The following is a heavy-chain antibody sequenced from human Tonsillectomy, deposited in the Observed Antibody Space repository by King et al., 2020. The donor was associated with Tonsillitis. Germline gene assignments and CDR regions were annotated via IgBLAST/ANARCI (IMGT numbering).Heavy chain of an antibody. CDR2: IYYSGST. CDR1: GGSISSYY. J-gene: IGHJ3*02. CDR3: ARHYFSADAFDI. Sequence: VQLQESGPGLVKPSETLSLTCTVSGGSISSYYWSWIRQPPGKGLEWIGYIYYSGSTNYNPSLKSRVTISVDTSKNQFSLKLSSVTAADTAVYYWARHYFSADAFDIWGQGTMVTVSS. V-gene: IGHV4-59*08. D-gene: IGHD2/OR15-2a*01.